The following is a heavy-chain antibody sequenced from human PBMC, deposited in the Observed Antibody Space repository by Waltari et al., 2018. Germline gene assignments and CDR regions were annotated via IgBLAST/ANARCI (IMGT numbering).Heavy chain of an antibody. CDR2: IIPIFVTA. Sequence: QVQLVKSGAEVKKPGSSVKVDCKACGGTFSSYAHRWVRPAPGQGLEWMVGIIPIFVTANYAQMFQGRVTITADESTSTAYMDLSSLRSEDTAVYYCARKYSSSSRWYFDLWGRGTLVTVSS. D-gene: IGHD6-6*01. CDR1: GGTFSSYA. V-gene: IGHV1-69*13. J-gene: IGHJ2*01. CDR3: ARKYSSSSRWYFDL.